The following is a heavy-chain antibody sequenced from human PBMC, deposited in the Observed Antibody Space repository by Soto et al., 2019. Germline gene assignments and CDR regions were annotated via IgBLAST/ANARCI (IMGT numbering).Heavy chain of an antibody. CDR3: AKAATMAVDGRAGY. Sequence: QVQLVESGGGVVQPGRSLRLSCAASGFTFSSYGMHWVRQAPAKGLEWVSVISFDGSNTYYADSVKGRFTIPRDKSKNTLYLQMSSLRPEDTVVYYCAKAATMAVDGRAGYWGQGTLVIVSS. CDR2: ISFDGSNT. V-gene: IGHV3-30*18. CDR1: GFTFSSYG. D-gene: IGHD3-10*01. J-gene: IGHJ4*02.